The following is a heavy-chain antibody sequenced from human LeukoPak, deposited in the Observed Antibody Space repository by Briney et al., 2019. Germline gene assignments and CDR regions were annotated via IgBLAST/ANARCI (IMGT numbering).Heavy chain of an antibody. Sequence: SVKVSCKASGGTFISYAISWVRQAPGQGLEWMGGIIPIFGTANYAQKFQGRVTITTDESTSTAYMELSSLRPEDTAVYYCARGPMATTARFDYWGQGTLVTVSS. CDR3: ARGPMATTARFDY. J-gene: IGHJ4*02. CDR2: IIPIFGTA. CDR1: GGTFISYA. V-gene: IGHV1-69*05. D-gene: IGHD5-24*01.